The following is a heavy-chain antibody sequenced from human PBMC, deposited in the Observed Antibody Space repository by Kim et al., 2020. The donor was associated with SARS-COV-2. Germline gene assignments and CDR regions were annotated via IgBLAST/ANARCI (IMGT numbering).Heavy chain of an antibody. CDR2: IYTSGST. D-gene: IGHD6-19*01. CDR1: GGSISSYY. J-gene: IGHJ6*02. CDR3: ATETGSGYSSGWYYYYGMDV. V-gene: IGHV4-4*07. Sequence: SETLSLTCTFSGGSISSYYWSWIRQPAGKGLEWIGRIYTSGSTNYNPSLKSRVTMSVDTSKNQFSLKLSSVTAADTAVYYCATETGSGYSSGWYYYYGMDVWGQGTTVTVSS.